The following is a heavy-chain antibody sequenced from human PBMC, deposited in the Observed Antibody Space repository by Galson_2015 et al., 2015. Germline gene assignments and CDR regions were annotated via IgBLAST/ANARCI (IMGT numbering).Heavy chain of an antibody. D-gene: IGHD3-10*01. J-gene: IGHJ6*03. CDR2: VDEDGTST. V-gene: IGHV3-7*03. CDR3: AKEAYFYGSGSYFLDYYYYYYIDV. CDR1: GFTLNTYW. Sequence: SLRLSCAASGFTLNTYWMSWVRQAPGKGLEWVANVDEDGTSTYYVGSVRGRFTISRDDARNSLHLQMNNLRVEDTAVYYCAKEAYFYGSGSYFLDYYYYYYIDVWGTGTTVTVSS.